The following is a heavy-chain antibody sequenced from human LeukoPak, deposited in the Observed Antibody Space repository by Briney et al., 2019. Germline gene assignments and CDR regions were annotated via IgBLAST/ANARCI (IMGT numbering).Heavy chain of an antibody. CDR1: GYSISSGYY. V-gene: IGHV4-38-2*02. J-gene: IGHJ3*02. Sequence: SETLSLTCAVSGYSISSGYYRGWIRQPPGKGLEWIGNIYHSGSTYYNPSLKSRVTMSVDTSNNQFSLKLSSVTAADTAVYYCARDAESYDLWSGYSFDIWGQGTMVTVSS. D-gene: IGHD3-3*01. CDR2: IYHSGST. CDR3: ARDAESYDLWSGYSFDI.